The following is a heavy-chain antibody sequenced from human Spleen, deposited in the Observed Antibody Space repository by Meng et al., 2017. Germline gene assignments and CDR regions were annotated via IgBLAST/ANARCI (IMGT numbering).Heavy chain of an antibody. V-gene: IGHV3-33*01. Sequence: GGSLRLSCAESGFTFSSYGMHWVRQAPGKGLEWVAVIWYDGSNKYYADSVKGRFTISRDNSNNTLYLQMNSLIAEDTAVYYCAIAVADRSAFAIWGQGKMV. J-gene: IGHJ3*02. CDR1: GFTFSSYG. CDR3: AIAVADRSAFAI. D-gene: IGHD6-19*01. CDR2: IWYDGSNK.